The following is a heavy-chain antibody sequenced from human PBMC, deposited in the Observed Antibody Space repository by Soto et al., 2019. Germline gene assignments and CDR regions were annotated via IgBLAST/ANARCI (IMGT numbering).Heavy chain of an antibody. CDR3: ARGLLWFGELGPFDY. J-gene: IGHJ4*02. D-gene: IGHD3-10*01. CDR2: IIPIFGTA. Sequence: SVKVSCKASGGTFSSYAISWVRQAPGQGLEWMGGIIPIFGTANYAQKFQGRVTITADESTSTAYMELSSLRSEDTAVYYCARGLLWFGELGPFDYWGQGTLVTVSS. V-gene: IGHV1-69*13. CDR1: GGTFSSYA.